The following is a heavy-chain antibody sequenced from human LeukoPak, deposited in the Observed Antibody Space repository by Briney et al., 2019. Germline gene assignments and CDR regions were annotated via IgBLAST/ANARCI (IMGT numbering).Heavy chain of an antibody. J-gene: IGHJ3*02. CDR1: GFTFSNAW. D-gene: IGHD3-22*01. Sequence: GGSLRLSCAASGFTFSNAWMSWVRQAPGKGLEWVGRIKSKTDGGTTDYAAPVKGRFTISRDDSKNTLYLQMNSLKTEDTAVYYCTTRYTRYYYDSSGDAFDIWGQGTMVTVSS. CDR3: TTRYTRYYYDSSGDAFDI. CDR2: IKSKTDGGTT. V-gene: IGHV3-15*01.